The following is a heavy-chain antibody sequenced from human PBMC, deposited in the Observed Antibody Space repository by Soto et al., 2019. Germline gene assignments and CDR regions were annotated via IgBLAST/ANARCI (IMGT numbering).Heavy chain of an antibody. CDR3: AKWFGEPYYYYFYMDV. CDR1: GFTFSSYG. V-gene: IGHV3-33*05. CDR2: LSSDGSNE. J-gene: IGHJ6*03. Sequence: QVQLVESGGGVVQPGTSLRLSCAASGFTFSSYGLHWVRQAPGKGLEWVAVLSSDGSNEFYGDSVKGRFTISRDNSKNTLYLQMNSLRAEDTAVYYCAKWFGEPYYYYFYMDVWGKGTTVTVSS. D-gene: IGHD3-10*01.